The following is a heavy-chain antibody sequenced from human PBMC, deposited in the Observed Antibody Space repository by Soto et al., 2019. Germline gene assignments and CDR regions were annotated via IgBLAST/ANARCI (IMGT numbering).Heavy chain of an antibody. J-gene: IGHJ6*02. CDR3: ARLLGYCSGRSCYDYYYNGMDV. CDR1: GYSFTSYW. CDR2: IDPSDSYT. D-gene: IGHD2-15*01. Sequence: LGESPKIHCRGSGYSFTSYWISWERQMPGKGVEWMGRIDPSDSYTNYSPSFQGHVTISADKSISTAYLQWSSLKASDTAMYYCARLLGYCSGRSCYDYYYNGMDVWGQGTTVTVSS. V-gene: IGHV5-10-1*01.